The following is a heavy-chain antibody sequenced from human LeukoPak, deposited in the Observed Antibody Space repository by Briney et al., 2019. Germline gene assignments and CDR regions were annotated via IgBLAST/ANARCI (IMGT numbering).Heavy chain of an antibody. CDR3: AKADRTGSYSYHYMDV. Sequence: PGRSLRLSCAASGFTFSSHAMHWVRQAPGKGLEWVAVIWYDGGYKYNADSVKGRFTISRDNSKNTLYLQMNSLRAEDTAVYYCAKADRTGSYSYHYMDVWGKGTTVTVSS. V-gene: IGHV3-33*03. D-gene: IGHD1-14*01. CDR2: IWYDGGYK. J-gene: IGHJ6*03. CDR1: GFTFSSHA.